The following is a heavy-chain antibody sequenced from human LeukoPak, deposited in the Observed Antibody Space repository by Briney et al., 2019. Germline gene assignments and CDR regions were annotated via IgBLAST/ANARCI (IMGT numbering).Heavy chain of an antibody. CDR2: IIPILATT. J-gene: IGHJ3*02. V-gene: IGHV1-69*04. Sequence: SVKVSGKASGGTFSNFAFSWVRQAPGQGLEWMGRIIPILATTNHAQKFQDRVTLTADKSTSTAYMELSSLRSEDTAVYFCARESVDYDIMTGYTFRDEAFDIWGQGTLVTVSS. CDR3: ARESVDYDIMTGYTFRDEAFDI. CDR1: GGTFSNFA. D-gene: IGHD3-9*01.